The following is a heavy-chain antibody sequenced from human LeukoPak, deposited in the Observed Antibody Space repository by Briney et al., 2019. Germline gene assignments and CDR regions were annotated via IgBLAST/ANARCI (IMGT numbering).Heavy chain of an antibody. CDR2: IKSKTDGGTT. CDR3: TTDLRGSSSRYYYFDY. V-gene: IGHV3-15*01. Sequence: GGSLRLSCAASGFTFSSYGMHWVRQAPGKGLEWVGRIKSKTDGGTTDYAAPVKGRFTISRDDSKNTLYLQMNSLKTEDTAVYYCTTDLRGSSSRYYYFDYWGQGTLVTVSS. J-gene: IGHJ4*02. CDR1: GFTFSSYG. D-gene: IGHD6-13*01.